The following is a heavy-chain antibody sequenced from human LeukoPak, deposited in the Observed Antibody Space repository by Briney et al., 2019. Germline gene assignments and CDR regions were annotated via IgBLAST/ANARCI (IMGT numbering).Heavy chain of an antibody. CDR2: IWYDGSNK. D-gene: IGHD3-3*01. Sequence: GRFLRLSCAASGFTFSSYGMHWVRQAPGKGLEWVAVIWYDGSNKYYADSVKGRFTISRDNSKNTLYLQMNSLRAEDTAVYYCARVSTYYDFWSGWTDYYYGMDVWGQGTTVTVSS. CDR3: ARVSTYYDFWSGWTDYYYGMDV. V-gene: IGHV3-33*01. J-gene: IGHJ6*02. CDR1: GFTFSSYG.